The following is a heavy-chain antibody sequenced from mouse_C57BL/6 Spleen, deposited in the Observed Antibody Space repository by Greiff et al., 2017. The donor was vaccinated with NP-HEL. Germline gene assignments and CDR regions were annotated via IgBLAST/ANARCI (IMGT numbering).Heavy chain of an antibody. Sequence: VQLQQPGAELVKPGASVKMSCKASGYTFTSYWITWVKQRPGQGLEWIGDIYPGSGSTNYNEKFKSKATLTVDTSSSTAYMQLSSLTSEDSAVYYCARPTYYGKLGLYAMDYWGQGTSVTVSS. J-gene: IGHJ4*01. D-gene: IGHD2-10*01. CDR1: GYTFTSYW. CDR2: IYPGSGST. V-gene: IGHV1-55*01. CDR3: ARPTYYGKLGLYAMDY.